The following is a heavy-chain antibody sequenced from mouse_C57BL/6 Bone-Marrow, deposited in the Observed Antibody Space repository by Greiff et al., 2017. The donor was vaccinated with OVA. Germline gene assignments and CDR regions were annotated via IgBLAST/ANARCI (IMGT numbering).Heavy chain of an antibody. CDR1: GYTFTGYW. D-gene: IGHD1-1*01. CDR3: ARVNYGSWFAY. Sequence: VMLVESGAELMKPGASVKLSCTASGYTFTGYWIEWVKQTPGHGLEWIAKILPGSGSTNYNEKFKGKATFTADTSSNTAYMQLSSLTAEDSAIYYCARVNYGSWFAYWGQGTLVTVSA. J-gene: IGHJ3*01. V-gene: IGHV1-9*01. CDR2: ILPGSGST.